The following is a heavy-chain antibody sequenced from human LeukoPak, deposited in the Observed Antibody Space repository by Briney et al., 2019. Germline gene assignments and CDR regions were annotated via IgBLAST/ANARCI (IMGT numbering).Heavy chain of an antibody. CDR1: GFTFSTYW. V-gene: IGHV3-74*01. CDR2: IKFDGSLA. Sequence: GGSLRLSCGASGFTFSTYWIHWVRQAPGQGLVWVSQIKFDGSLASYADSVKGRFTISRDNAKNTLYLQMNSLGTEDTAVYYCVTGHYDSRMYFDLWGRGTLVTVSS. CDR3: VTGHYDSRMYFDL. J-gene: IGHJ2*01. D-gene: IGHD3-16*01.